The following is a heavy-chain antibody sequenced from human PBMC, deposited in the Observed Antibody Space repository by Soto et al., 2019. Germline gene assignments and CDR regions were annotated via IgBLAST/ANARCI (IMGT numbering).Heavy chain of an antibody. CDR1: GGSISSYY. D-gene: IGHD5-12*01. CDR2: IYYSGST. J-gene: IGHJ5*02. CDR3: ARDSGYDLGFDP. V-gene: IGHV4-59*01. Sequence: SETLSLTCTVSGGSISSYYWSWIRQPPGKGLEWIGYIYYSGSTNYNPSLKSRVTISVDTSKNQFSLKLSSVTAADTAVYYCARDSGYDLGFDPWGQGTLVTVSS.